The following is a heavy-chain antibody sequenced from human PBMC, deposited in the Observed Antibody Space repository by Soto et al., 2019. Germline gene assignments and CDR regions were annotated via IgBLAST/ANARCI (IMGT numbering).Heavy chain of an antibody. D-gene: IGHD6-13*01. CDR2: IYNSGNT. Sequence: SETLSLTCSVSGGSISSGDYYWSWIRQPPGKGLEWIGYIYNSGNTYYNSSLMSRVTISADTSKNQFSLTLTSVTAADTAVYFCASRLATTGTLDHWGQGTLVTVSS. CDR3: ASRLATTGTLDH. V-gene: IGHV4-30-4*01. CDR1: GGSISSGDYY. J-gene: IGHJ4*02.